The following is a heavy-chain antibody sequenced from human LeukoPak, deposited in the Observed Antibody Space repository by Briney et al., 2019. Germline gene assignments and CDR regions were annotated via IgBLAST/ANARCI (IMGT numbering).Heavy chain of an antibody. Sequence: ASVKVSFKASGYTFTGNYIHWVRQAPGQGLEWMGWTKPNSGDTNYAQTFQGRVTMTRDTSITTAYMELSRLRSDDTAVYYCARGGYNSGYYNFDYWGQGTLVTVSS. V-gene: IGHV1-2*02. D-gene: IGHD6-25*01. CDR1: GYTFTGNY. CDR3: ARGGYNSGYYNFDY. CDR2: TKPNSGDT. J-gene: IGHJ4*02.